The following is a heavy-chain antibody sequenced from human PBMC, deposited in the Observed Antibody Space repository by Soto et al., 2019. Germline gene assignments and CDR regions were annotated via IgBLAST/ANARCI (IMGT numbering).Heavy chain of an antibody. CDR1: GGTFSSYG. CDR3: ARDSVSPIPTPHYGLDV. J-gene: IGHJ6*02. Sequence: QVQLVQSGAEVKKPGSSVKVSCKASGGTFSSYGISWVRQAPGQGLEWMGGIIPIFGIADYPQKFQGRVTITADESTSTAYMELSSLRSEDTAVYYCARDSVSPIPTPHYGLDVWGQGTTVIVSS. CDR2: IIPIFGIA. V-gene: IGHV1-69*12. D-gene: IGHD2-2*02.